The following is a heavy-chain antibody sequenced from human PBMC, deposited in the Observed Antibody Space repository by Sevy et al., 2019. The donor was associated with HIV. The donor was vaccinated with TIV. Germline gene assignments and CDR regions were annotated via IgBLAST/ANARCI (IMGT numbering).Heavy chain of an antibody. J-gene: IGHJ3*02. CDR2: INPNSGGR. Sequence: ASVKVSCKASGYTFTAHFIHWVRQAPGQGLEWMGWINPNSGGRNHAQKFQGRVTMTRDTSISTAYMELSSLRSDDTAIYYCARDLYLKIAVDIWGQGTLVTVSS. V-gene: IGHV1-2*02. CDR1: GYTFTAHF. CDR3: ARDLYLKIAVDI.